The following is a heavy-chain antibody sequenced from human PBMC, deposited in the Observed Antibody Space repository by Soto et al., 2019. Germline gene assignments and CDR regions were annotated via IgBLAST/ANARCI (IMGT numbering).Heavy chain of an antibody. J-gene: IGHJ4*01. CDR1: GFTFSTSP. CDR2: IGGRTSTI. Sequence: EVQLVESGGGLVQPGGSLRLSCAASGFTFSTSPMHWVRPAPGKGLEWVSYIGGRTSTIYYSDSVKGRFTISRDNSRNTLYLQMNSLRDEDTALYYCARDPFNGWYVKLFDEWGQGTLVTVSS. CDR3: ARDPFNGWYVKLFDE. D-gene: IGHD6-19*01. V-gene: IGHV3-48*02.